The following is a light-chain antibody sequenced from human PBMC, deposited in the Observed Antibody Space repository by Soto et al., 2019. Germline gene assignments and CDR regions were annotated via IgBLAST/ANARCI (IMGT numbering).Light chain of an antibody. CDR3: QQRSNWIT. J-gene: IGKJ5*01. CDR2: GAS. V-gene: IGKV3-11*01. CDR1: QSISDT. Sequence: ETVMTQSPATLSVSPGRRATLSCRASQSISDTLAWYQQKPGQAPRLLIHGASTRATGIPARFSGSGSGTDFTLTISSLEPEDFAVYYCQQRSNWITFGQGTRLEIK.